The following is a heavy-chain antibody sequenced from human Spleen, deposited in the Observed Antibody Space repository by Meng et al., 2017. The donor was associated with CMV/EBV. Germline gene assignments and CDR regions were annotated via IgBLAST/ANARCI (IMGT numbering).Heavy chain of an antibody. CDR1: GGSIKSSTHY. CDR2: IYYSGST. J-gene: IGHJ4*02. CDR3: ARDRDGYNYNYFDY. V-gene: IGHV4-39*07. Sequence: SETLSLTCSVSGGSIKSSTHYWGWVRQSPGKGLDWIATIYYSGSTSYNPSLKSRVTISVNTSKNQFSLKLSSVTAADTAVYYCARDRDGYNYNYFDYWGQGTLVTVSS. D-gene: IGHD5-24*01.